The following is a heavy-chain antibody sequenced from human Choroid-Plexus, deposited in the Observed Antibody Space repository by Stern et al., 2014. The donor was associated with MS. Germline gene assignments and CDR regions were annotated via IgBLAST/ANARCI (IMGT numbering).Heavy chain of an antibody. V-gene: IGHV3-72*01. CDR1: GFTLSDHY. CDR2: IRNKANSYTT. Sequence: EMQLVESGGGLVQPGGSLRLSCVASGFTLSDHYMDWVRQAPGKGLEWVGRIRNKANSYTTQSAASVKGRFVISRDDSKNSLYLQMNSLKSEDTAVYYCVRVSGSSGSDFWGQGTLVPVSS. D-gene: IGHD6-19*01. J-gene: IGHJ4*02. CDR3: VRVSGSSGSDF.